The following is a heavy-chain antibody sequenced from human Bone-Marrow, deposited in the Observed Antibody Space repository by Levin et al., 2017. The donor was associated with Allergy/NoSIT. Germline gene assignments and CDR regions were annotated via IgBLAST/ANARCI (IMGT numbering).Heavy chain of an antibody. Sequence: SETLSLTCTVSGASIMSNDYYWGWVRQPPGKRPEWIGNIFHTGSTNYNPSLKSRVTMSVDTSKNQFSLKLSSVTASDTAVYFCAREGAVAANWFDPWGQGTLVTVSS. CDR1: GASIMSNDYY. V-gene: IGHV4-39*07. J-gene: IGHJ5*02. CDR3: AREGAVAANWFDP. D-gene: IGHD2-15*01. CDR2: IFHTGST.